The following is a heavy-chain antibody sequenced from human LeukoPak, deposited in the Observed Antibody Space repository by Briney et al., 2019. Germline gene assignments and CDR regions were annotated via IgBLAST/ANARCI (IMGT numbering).Heavy chain of an antibody. J-gene: IGHJ4*02. CDR2: IRYDGNNK. Sequence: GGSLRLSCAASGFTFSNYGMHWVRQAPGKGLEWVAFIRYDGNNKYYADSVKGRFTISRDNAKNSLYLQMNSLRAEDTAVYYCARVAGSSWYSFDYWGQGTLVTVSS. V-gene: IGHV3-30*02. CDR1: GFTFSNYG. CDR3: ARVAGSSWYSFDY. D-gene: IGHD6-13*01.